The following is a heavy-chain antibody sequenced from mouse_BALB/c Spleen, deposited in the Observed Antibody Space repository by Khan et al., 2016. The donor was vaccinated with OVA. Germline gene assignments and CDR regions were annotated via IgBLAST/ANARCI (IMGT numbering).Heavy chain of an antibody. Sequence: QLVESGGGLVRPGGSPKLSCAASGFTFRSYAMSWVRQTPEKRLEWVASISSGCSTYYPASVKGRFTISRDNARNILYLQMSSLRSEDTAMYYCARPGTTGWYFDVWGAGTTVTVSS. CDR1: GFTFRSYA. CDR2: ISSGCST. D-gene: IGHD1-1*01. CDR3: ARPGTTGWYFDV. J-gene: IGHJ1*01. V-gene: IGHV5-6-5*01.